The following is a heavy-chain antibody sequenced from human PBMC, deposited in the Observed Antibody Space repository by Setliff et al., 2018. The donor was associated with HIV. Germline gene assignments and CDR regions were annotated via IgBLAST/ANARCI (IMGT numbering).Heavy chain of an antibody. V-gene: IGHV4-34*01. Sequence: PSETLSLTCAVYGESFSGYYWNWIRQPPGKGLEWIGEINHSGSTKYNPSLKSRVTISVDTSKKQFSLKLSSVTAADTAVYYCARGFSGHYPFTGYMDVWGKGTTVTVSS. CDR3: ARGFSGHYPFTGYMDV. D-gene: IGHD3-22*01. CDR2: INHSGST. CDR1: GESFSGYY. J-gene: IGHJ6*03.